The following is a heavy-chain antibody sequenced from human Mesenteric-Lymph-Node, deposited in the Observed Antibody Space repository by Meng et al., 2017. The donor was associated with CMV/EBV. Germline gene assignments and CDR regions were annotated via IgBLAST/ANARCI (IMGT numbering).Heavy chain of an antibody. CDR2: IIPILGIA. CDR1: GGTFSSYA. J-gene: IGHJ4*02. CDR3: ARDLIAAAGPLDY. Sequence: KASGGTFSSYAISWVRQAPGQGLEWMGRIIPILGIANYAQKFQGRVTITADKSTSTAYMELSSLRSEDTAVYYCARDLIAAAGPLDYWGQGTLVTVSS. V-gene: IGHV1-69*04. D-gene: IGHD6-13*01.